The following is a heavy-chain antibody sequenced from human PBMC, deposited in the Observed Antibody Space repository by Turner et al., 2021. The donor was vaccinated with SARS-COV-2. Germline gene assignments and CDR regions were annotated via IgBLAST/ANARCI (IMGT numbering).Heavy chain of an antibody. CDR1: GYTLTELS. J-gene: IGHJ4*02. V-gene: IGHV1-24*01. D-gene: IGHD2-2*01. Sequence: QVQLVQSGAEVKKPGAPVKVSCKVSGYTLTELSMHWVRQAPGKGLEWMGGFDPEDGETIYAQKFQGRVTMTEDTSTDTAYMELSSLRSEDTAVYYCLGRDIVVVLVAISEVDYWGQGTLVTVSS. CDR3: LGRDIVVVLVAISEVDY. CDR2: FDPEDGET.